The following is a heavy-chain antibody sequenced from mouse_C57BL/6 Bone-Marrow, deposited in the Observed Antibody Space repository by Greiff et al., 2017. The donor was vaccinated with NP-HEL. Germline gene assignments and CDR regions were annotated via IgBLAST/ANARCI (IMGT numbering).Heavy chain of an antibody. CDR2: INPGSGCT. J-gene: IGHJ1*03. V-gene: IGHV1-54*01. CDR3: ARLSPRSV. CDR1: GYAFTNYL. Sequence: VQLQQSGAELVRPGTSVKVSCKASGYAFTNYLIAWVKQRPGQGLEWIGVINPGSGCTNYYEMFKGKATLTADKSSSTAYMQLSSLTSGDSAVYFCARLSPRSVWGTGTTVTVSS.